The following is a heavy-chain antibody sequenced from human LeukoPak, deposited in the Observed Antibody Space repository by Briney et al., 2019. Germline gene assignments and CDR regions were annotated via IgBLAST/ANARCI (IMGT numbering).Heavy chain of an antibody. CDR3: AKDTRHQLLLPPFDY. J-gene: IGHJ4*02. Sequence: GGSLRLSCAASGFTFSSYAMGWVRQAPGKGLEWVSAISGSGGSTYYADSVKGRFTISRDNSKNTLYLQMNSLRAEDTAVYYCAKDTRHQLLLPPFDYWGQGTLVTVSS. D-gene: IGHD2-2*01. CDR1: GFTFSSYA. V-gene: IGHV3-23*01. CDR2: ISGSGGST.